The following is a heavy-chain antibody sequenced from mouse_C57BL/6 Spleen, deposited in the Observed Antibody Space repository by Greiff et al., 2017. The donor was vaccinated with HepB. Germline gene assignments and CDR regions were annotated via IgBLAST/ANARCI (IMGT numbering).Heavy chain of an antibody. CDR1: GYTFTSYW. J-gene: IGHJ2*01. V-gene: IGHV1-55*01. CDR3: ARIGSTMVTTGGLTR. Sequence: VQLQQPGAELVKPGASVKMSCKASGYTFTSYWITWVKQRPGQGLEWIGDIYPGSGSTNYNEKFKSKATLTVDTSSSTAYMQLSSLTSEDAAVYYCARIGSTMVTTGGLTRWGQGTTLTVSS. CDR2: IYPGSGST. D-gene: IGHD2-2*01.